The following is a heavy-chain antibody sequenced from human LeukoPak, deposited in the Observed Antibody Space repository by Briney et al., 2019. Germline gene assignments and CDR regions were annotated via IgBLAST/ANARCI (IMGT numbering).Heavy chain of an antibody. CDR1: GFTFSSFA. CDR3: AKSPYFYNSGRYVDV. J-gene: IGHJ6*03. CDR2: ISGSGGTT. D-gene: IGHD3-10*01. V-gene: IGHV3-23*01. Sequence: AGSLRLSCAPSGFTFSSFAMTWVRQAPGKGLEWVSSISGSGGTTYYADSIKGRFTMSRDTSKNLLYLQMNTLSAADTAVYYCAKSPYFYNSGRYVDVWGKGTTVTVSS.